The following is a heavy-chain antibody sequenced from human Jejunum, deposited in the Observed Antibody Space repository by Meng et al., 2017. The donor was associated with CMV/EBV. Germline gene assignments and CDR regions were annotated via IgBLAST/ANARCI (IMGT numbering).Heavy chain of an antibody. CDR1: GGSISSYY. V-gene: IGHV4-59*01. Sequence: CTVSGGSISSYYWGWIRQPPGKGLEWIGYIYYSGSTQYTPSLKSRVTMSIDTSKNQFSLKLRSVTAADTAVYYCARGGDISETTAHWGQGRLVTVSS. D-gene: IGHD6-19*01. CDR3: ARGGDISETTAH. J-gene: IGHJ4*02. CDR2: IYYSGST.